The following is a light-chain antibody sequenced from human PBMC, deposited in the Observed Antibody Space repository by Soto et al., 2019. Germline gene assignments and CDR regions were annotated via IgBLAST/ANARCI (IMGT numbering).Light chain of an antibody. CDR2: KAS. J-gene: IGKJ1*01. V-gene: IGKV1-5*03. CDR1: QSISSW. CDR3: QQYNSYSWT. Sequence: DIQMTQSPCSLSASVEDRVIITCRASQSISSWLAWYQQKPGKAPKLLIYKASSLESGVPSRFSGSGSGTEFTLTISSLQPDDFATYYCQQYNSYSWTFGQGTKVDIK.